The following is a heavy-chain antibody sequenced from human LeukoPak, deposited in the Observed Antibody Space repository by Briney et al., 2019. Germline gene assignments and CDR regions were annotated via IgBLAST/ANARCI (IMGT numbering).Heavy chain of an antibody. CDR2: ISGSGGST. Sequence: GGSLRLSCAASGFTFSSYAMSWVRQAPGKGLEWVSAISGSGGSTYYADSVKGRFTISRDNSKNTLYLQMNSLRAEDTAVYYCARVAYGDYYYYGMDVWGQGTTVTVSS. CDR3: ARVAYGDYYYYGMDV. D-gene: IGHD4-17*01. V-gene: IGHV3-23*01. J-gene: IGHJ6*02. CDR1: GFTFSSYA.